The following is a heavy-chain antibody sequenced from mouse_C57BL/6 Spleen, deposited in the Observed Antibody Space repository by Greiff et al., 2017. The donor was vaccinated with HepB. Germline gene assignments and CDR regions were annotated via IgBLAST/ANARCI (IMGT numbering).Heavy chain of an antibody. CDR1: GYTFTSYW. Sequence: VQLQQPGAELVRPGTSVKLSCKASGYTFTSYWMHWVKQRPGQGLEWIGVIDPSDSYTNYNQKFKGKATLTVDRSSSTAYMQLSSLTSEDSADYDWARRGGLRGDYGGKGTTLTV. J-gene: IGHJ2*01. V-gene: IGHV1-59*01. D-gene: IGHD2-4*01. CDR2: IDPSDSYT. CDR3: ARRGGLRGDY.